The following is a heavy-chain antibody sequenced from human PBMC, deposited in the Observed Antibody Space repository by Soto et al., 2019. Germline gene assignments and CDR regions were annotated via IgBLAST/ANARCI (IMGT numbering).Heavy chain of an antibody. D-gene: IGHD3-16*02. V-gene: IGHV2-5*02. CDR3: AHIFNSDSGRYRYFDY. CDR1: GFSLSTSGVG. J-gene: IGHJ4*02. Sequence: QITLKESGPTLVKPTQTLTLTCSFSGFSLSTSGVGVGWIRQPPGKALEWLAVIYWDDDKRYSPSLKSRLTITKDTTKNQVDLTETNMDPVNTATYYCAHIFNSDSGRYRYFDYWGQGTLVTVSS. CDR2: IYWDDDK.